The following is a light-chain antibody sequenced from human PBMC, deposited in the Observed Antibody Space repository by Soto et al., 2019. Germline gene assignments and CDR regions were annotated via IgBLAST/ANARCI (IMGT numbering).Light chain of an antibody. CDR3: QQYGSSPYT. J-gene: IGKJ2*01. Sequence: IVLTQTPGTLSLSPGARVTLSCRASQSVRSNYLAWYQQKPGQAPRLLIYGASSRATGIPDSFSGSGSGTDFTLTISRLEPEDFAVYYCQQYGSSPYTFGQGTKLEIK. V-gene: IGKV3-20*01. CDR2: GAS. CDR1: QSVRSNY.